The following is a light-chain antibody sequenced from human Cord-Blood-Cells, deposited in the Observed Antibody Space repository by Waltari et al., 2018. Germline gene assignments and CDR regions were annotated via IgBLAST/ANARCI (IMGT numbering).Light chain of an antibody. Sequence: ETVLTPSPATRSVSPGERATLSCRASQSVSSNLAGYQQKPGQAPRLLIYGASTRATGIPARFSGSGSGTEFTLTISSLQSEDFAVYYCQQYNNWPLTFGGGTKVEIK. CDR1: QSVSSN. CDR3: QQYNNWPLT. CDR2: GAS. J-gene: IGKJ4*01. V-gene: IGKV3-15*01.